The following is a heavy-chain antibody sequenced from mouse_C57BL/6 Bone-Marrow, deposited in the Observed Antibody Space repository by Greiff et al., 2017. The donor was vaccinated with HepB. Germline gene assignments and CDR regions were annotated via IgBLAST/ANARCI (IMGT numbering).Heavy chain of an antibody. V-gene: IGHV1-82*01. CDR1: GYAFSSSW. CDR2: IYPGDGDT. J-gene: IGHJ3*01. CDR3: AKDGYYVAY. Sequence: VQLVESGPELVKPGASVKISCKASGYAFSSSWMNWVKQRPGKGLEWIGRIYPGDGDTNYNGKFKGKATLTADKSSSTAYMQLSSLTSEDSAVYFCAKDGYYVAYWGQGTLVTVSA. D-gene: IGHD2-3*01.